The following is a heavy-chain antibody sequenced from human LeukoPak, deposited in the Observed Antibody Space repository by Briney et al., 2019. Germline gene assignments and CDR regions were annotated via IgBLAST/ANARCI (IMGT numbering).Heavy chain of an antibody. D-gene: IGHD3-22*01. V-gene: IGHV1-46*01. Sequence: ASVKVSCKASGYTFTSYYMHWVRQAPGQGLEWMGIINPSGGSTSYAQKFQGRVTMTRDTSTSTVYMELSSLRSEDTAVYYCAREITMIVVAHPDAFDTWGQGTMVTVSS. J-gene: IGHJ3*02. CDR1: GYTFTSYY. CDR3: AREITMIVVAHPDAFDT. CDR2: INPSGGST.